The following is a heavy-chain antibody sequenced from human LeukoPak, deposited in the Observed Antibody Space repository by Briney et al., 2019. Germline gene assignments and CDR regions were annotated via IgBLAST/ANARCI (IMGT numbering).Heavy chain of an antibody. V-gene: IGHV4-61*01. CDR2: IYYSGST. CDR1: GGSISSGSYY. D-gene: IGHD5-18*01. J-gene: IGHJ4*02. Sequence: SQTLSLTCTVSGGSISSGSYYWSWIRQPPGKGLEWIGYIYYSGSTNYNPSLKSRVTISVDTSKNQFSLKLSSVTAADTAVYYCARHRGYSYGPWDYWGQGTLVTVSS. CDR3: ARHRGYSYGPWDY.